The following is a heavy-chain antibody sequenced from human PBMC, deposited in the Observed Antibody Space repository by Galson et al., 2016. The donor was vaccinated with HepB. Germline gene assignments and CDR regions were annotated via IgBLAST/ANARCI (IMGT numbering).Heavy chain of an antibody. D-gene: IGHD3-3*01. J-gene: IGHJ6*02. CDR1: GFVFKRAW. CDR3: STGVGGGEWLPGLQGMDV. Sequence: SLRLSCAASGFVFKRAWMNWVRHSPGKGLEWVGRSKSKSDGGTIDYAAPVRGRFLLSRDDSEDTFYLQMNNLKREDTGVYYCSTGVGGGEWLPGLQGMDVWGRGTTVTVSS. V-gene: IGHV3-15*07. CDR2: SKSKSDGGTI.